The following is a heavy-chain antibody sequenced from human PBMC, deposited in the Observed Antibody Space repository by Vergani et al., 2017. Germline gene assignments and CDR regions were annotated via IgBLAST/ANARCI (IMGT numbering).Heavy chain of an antibody. Sequence: QLVLEESGPGLVKPSETLSLTCTVSGGSIGGSNYYWGWIRQPPGKGLEWIGNIYHTGTTYISPSLKSRVTISVDTSNNQFSLKLTSVTASDTAVYHCARLVLARRGSDGRFDFWGQGSTVTVSS. J-gene: IGHJ3*01. D-gene: IGHD2-8*01. V-gene: IGHV4-39*01. CDR2: IYHTGTT. CDR1: GGSIGGSNYY. CDR3: ARLVLARRGSDGRFDF.